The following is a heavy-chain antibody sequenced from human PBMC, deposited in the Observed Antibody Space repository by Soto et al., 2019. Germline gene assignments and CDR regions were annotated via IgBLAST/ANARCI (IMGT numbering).Heavy chain of an antibody. Sequence: QVQLVQSGAEVKKPGASVKVSCKASGYTFTSYGISWVRQAPGQGLEWMGWISAYNGNTNYAQKLQGRVTMTTDTSTSTAYMELMSLRSDDTAVYYGAREDYYDSSSYSLKIDDWGQRTLVNFSS. J-gene: IGHJ4*02. CDR2: ISAYNGNT. V-gene: IGHV1-18*04. D-gene: IGHD3-22*01. CDR1: GYTFTSYG. CDR3: AREDYYDSSSYSLKIDD.